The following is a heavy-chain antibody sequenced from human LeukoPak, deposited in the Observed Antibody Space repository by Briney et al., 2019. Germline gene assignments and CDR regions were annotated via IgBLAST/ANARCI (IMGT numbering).Heavy chain of an antibody. J-gene: IGHJ3*02. CDR1: GASISDNNW. D-gene: IGHD6-19*01. Sequence: SETLSLTCAVSGASISDNNWWSWVRQPPGKGLEWIGEILHSGSTNYNPSLKSRVTVSIDKSQNQSSLRLNSVTAADTAVYYCAKPKHGSGWHAFDIWGQGTMVTVSS. CDR2: ILHSGST. CDR3: AKPKHGSGWHAFDI. V-gene: IGHV4-4*02.